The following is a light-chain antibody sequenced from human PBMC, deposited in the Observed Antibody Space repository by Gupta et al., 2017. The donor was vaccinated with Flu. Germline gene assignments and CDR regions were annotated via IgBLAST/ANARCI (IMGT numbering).Light chain of an antibody. CDR3: QQDVSSPNS. CDR1: QNGLYTPNNKTY. V-gene: IGKV4-1*01. CDR2: WAY. Sequence: DIVMTQSPDSLAVSLGERVTINCRSSQNGLYTPNNKTYLAWYQQKTGQPPNLLIYWAYARESGVTDRFSGSGFGTDFTLTITSRQAEDVAVYYCQQDVSSPNSFGQGTKLEIK. J-gene: IGKJ2*03.